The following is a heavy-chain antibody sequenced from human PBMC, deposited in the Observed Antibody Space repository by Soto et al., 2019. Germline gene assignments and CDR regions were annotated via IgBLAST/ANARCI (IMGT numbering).Heavy chain of an antibody. D-gene: IGHD3-3*01. Sequence: PGGSLRLSCAASGFTFISYWMSWVRQAPWKGLEWVANIKEDGSDMYYVDSVKGRFTISRDNAKNSLYLQMNSLRAEDTAVYYCATEVWVYYDFWSGYSDYWGQGTLVTVS. J-gene: IGHJ4*02. V-gene: IGHV3-7*01. CDR3: ATEVWVYYDFWSGYSDY. CDR2: IKEDGSDM. CDR1: GFTFISYW.